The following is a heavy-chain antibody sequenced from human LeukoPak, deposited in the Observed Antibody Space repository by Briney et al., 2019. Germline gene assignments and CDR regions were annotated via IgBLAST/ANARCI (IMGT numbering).Heavy chain of an antibody. CDR2: INPSGGGT. D-gene: IGHD3-22*01. CDR3: AREGDYYDSTGYYYVWNF. CDR1: GYTFTSYA. J-gene: IGHJ4*02. V-gene: IGHV1-46*01. Sequence: ASVTVSCKASGYTFTSYAMNWVRQAPGQGLEWMGWINPSGGGTSYAQKFQGRVTMTRDTSTATVHMELNTLRSEDTAVYYCAREGDYYDSTGYYYVWNFWGQGTLVTVSS.